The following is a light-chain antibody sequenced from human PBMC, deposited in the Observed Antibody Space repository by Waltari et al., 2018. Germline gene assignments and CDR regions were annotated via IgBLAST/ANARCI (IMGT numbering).Light chain of an antibody. CDR1: SSDVGRYNL. CDR2: EGS. CDR3: CSYAGSSTWV. V-gene: IGLV2-23*01. J-gene: IGLJ3*02. Sequence: QSALTQPASVSGSPGQSITISCTATSSDVGRYNLVSWYQQHPGKATKLMIYEGSKRPSGVSNRFSGSKSGNTASLTISGLQAEDEADYYCCSYAGSSTWVFGGGTKLTVL.